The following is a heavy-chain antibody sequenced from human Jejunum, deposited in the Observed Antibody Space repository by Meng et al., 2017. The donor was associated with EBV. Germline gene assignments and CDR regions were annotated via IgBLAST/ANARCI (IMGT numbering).Heavy chain of an antibody. D-gene: IGHD1-1*01. V-gene: IGHV4-34*01. CDR1: GGSFGGYF. CDR3: ARASLERLLEY. J-gene: IGHJ4*02. CDR2: INQVGST. Sequence: QVQLQQWGAGLLKPSETLSLTCAVSGGSFGGYFWTWIRQAPGKGLEWIGEINQVGSTNYNPSLKSRVTISVDTSNIQFSLKVTSVTAADTAVYYCARASLERLLEYWGQGTLVTVSS.